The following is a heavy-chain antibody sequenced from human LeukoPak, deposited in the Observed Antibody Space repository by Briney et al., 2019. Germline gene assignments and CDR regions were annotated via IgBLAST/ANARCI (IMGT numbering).Heavy chain of an antibody. D-gene: IGHD3-10*01. CDR3: ARTTTVRGTYYMDV. Sequence: PSETLSLTCAVYGGSFSGYYWSWIRQPPGRGLEWIGYIYYSGYTNYNPSLKSRVTISVDTSKNQFSLKLSSVTAADTAVHYCARTTTVRGTYYMDVWGKGTTVTISS. V-gene: IGHV4-59*01. J-gene: IGHJ6*03. CDR1: GGSFSGYY. CDR2: IYYSGYT.